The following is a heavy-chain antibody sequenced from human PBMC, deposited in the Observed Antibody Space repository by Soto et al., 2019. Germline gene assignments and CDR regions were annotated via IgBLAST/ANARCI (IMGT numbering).Heavy chain of an antibody. J-gene: IGHJ4*02. CDR1: GFAFNNYA. Sequence: EVQLLESGGDLVQPGGSLRLSCAASGFAFNNYAVTWIRQAQGKGLEWVSSISGSGNIIYYADSVKGRFIISRDNTKNTLYLQMNSLRAEETSVFYCAKVPSGDYRGAFDDWGQGTLVTVSS. V-gene: IGHV3-23*01. CDR2: ISGSGNII. D-gene: IGHD4-17*01. CDR3: AKVPSGDYRGAFDD.